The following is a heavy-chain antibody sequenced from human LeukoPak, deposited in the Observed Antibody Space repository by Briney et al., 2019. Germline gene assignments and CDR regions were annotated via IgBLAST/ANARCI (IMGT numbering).Heavy chain of an antibody. Sequence: GGSLRLSCSASGFRFEGYAMAWVRQAPGKGLEGVSSMTASGDETFYAASVKGRFTISRDNSRNMLYLQMNSLRAEDTALYYCAKEDITLGRRFVINDCYFDYWGQGTLLTVSS. V-gene: IGHV3-23*01. D-gene: IGHD3-10*01. CDR2: MTASGDET. CDR1: GFRFEGYA. J-gene: IGHJ4*02. CDR3: AKEDITLGRRFVINDCYFDY.